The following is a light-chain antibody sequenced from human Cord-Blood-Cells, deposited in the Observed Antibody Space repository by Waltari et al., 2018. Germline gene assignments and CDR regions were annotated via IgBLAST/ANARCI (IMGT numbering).Light chain of an antibody. Sequence: QSDLTQPASVSGSPRQSITISCNGTSSDVGSNYLFTWYQQHPGKAPKLIIYEGSKRPSGVSNLFSGSKSGNTASLTISGLQAEDEADYYCCSYAGSSTVVFGGGTKLTVL. CDR3: CSYAGSSTVV. CDR1: SSDVGSNYL. V-gene: IGLV2-23*01. J-gene: IGLJ2*01. CDR2: EGS.